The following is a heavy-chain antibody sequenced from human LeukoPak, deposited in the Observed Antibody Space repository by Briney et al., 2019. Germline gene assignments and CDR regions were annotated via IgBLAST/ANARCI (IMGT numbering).Heavy chain of an antibody. J-gene: IGHJ4*02. CDR3: APLSPID. Sequence: RSGGSLRLSCGASGFTLSDHYMDWVRQAPGKGLEWVGRSRDKANSYSTEYAASVKGIFTISRDDSKNSLYLQMNSLKTEDTAVYYCAPLSPIDWGQGTLVTVSS. CDR2: SRDKANSYST. V-gene: IGHV3-72*01. CDR1: GFTLSDHY. D-gene: IGHD2-21*01.